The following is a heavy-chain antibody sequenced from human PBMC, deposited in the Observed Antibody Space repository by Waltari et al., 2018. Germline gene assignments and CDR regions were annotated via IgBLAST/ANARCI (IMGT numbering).Heavy chain of an antibody. Sequence: QVHLVQSAAEGKKPGSQVKASSKAAGAPSSRFGAGWVGLAPGQGLEWMGGIVPVFGTTNYAQKFEGRVTITADESTSTVYMELSSLRSEDTAVYYCVRDTSTMTQQPNGMDVWGQGTTVTVAS. J-gene: IGHJ6*02. CDR3: VRDTSTMTQQPNGMDV. CDR2: IVPVFGTT. CDR1: GAPSSRFG. V-gene: IGHV1-69*01. D-gene: IGHD1-1*01.